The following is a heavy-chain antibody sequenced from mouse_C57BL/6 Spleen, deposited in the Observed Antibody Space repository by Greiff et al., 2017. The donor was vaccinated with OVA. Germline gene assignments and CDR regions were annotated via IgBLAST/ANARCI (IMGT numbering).Heavy chain of an antibody. J-gene: IGHJ1*03. Sequence: VKVVESGAELVKPGASVKLSCKASGYTFTEYTIHWVKQRSGQGLEWIGWFYPGSGSIKYNEKFKDKATLTADKSSSTVYMELSRLTSEDSAVYVCARDEGLGYFDVWGTGTTVTVSS. V-gene: IGHV1-62-2*01. D-gene: IGHD2-4*01. CDR3: ARDEGLGYFDV. CDR1: GYTFTEYT. CDR2: FYPGSGSI.